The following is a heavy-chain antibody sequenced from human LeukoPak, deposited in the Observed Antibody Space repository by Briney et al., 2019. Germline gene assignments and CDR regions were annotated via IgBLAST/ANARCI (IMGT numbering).Heavy chain of an antibody. D-gene: IGHD4-17*01. J-gene: IGHJ4*02. CDR2: INYSGNT. CDR1: GGSINSYY. Sequence: SETLSLTCTVSGGSINSYYWSWIRQPPGKGLEWIGYINYSGNTDYNPSLKSRVTISVDTSKNQFSLKVISVTAADTPVYYCAREGRQDYVYFDYWGQGTLVTVSS. V-gene: IGHV4-59*01. CDR3: AREGRQDYVYFDY.